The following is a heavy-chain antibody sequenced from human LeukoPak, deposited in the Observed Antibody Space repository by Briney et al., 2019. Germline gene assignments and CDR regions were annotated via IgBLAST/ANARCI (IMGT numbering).Heavy chain of an antibody. CDR2: INSDGSST. V-gene: IGHV3-74*01. CDR3: ARVSFGELPNFDY. Sequence: QSGGSLRLSCAASGFTFSSYWMHWVRQAPGKGLVWVSRINSDGSSTSYADSVKGRFTISRDNAKNTLYLQMNSLRAEDMAVYYCARVSFGELPNFDYWGQGTLVTVSS. D-gene: IGHD3-10*01. CDR1: GFTFSSYW. J-gene: IGHJ4*02.